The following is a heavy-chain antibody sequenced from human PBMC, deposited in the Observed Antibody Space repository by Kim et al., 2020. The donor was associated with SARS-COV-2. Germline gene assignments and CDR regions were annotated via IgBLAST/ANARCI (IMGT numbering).Heavy chain of an antibody. CDR2: INHSGST. V-gene: IGHV4-34*01. CDR3: ARGGLPHYYGSGSYRKTSSGFDY. CDR1: GGSFSGYY. D-gene: IGHD3-10*01. Sequence: SETLSLTCAVYGGSFSGYYWSWIRQPPGKGLEWIGEINHSGSTNYNPSLKSRVTISVDTSKNQFSLKLSSVTAADTAVYYCARGGLPHYYGSGSYRKTSSGFDYWGQGTLVTVSS. J-gene: IGHJ4*02.